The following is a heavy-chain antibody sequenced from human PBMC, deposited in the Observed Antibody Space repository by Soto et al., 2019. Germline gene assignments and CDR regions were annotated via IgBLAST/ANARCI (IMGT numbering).Heavy chain of an antibody. V-gene: IGHV1-18*04. CDR3: ARDVARGLSIAAAGTGTYYGMDV. CDR1: GYTFTSYG. J-gene: IGHJ6*02. D-gene: IGHD6-13*01. Sequence: ASVKVSCKASGYTFTSYGISWVRQAPGQGREWMGWISAYNGNTNYAQKLQGRVTMTTDTSTSTAYMELRSLRSDDTAVYYCARDVARGLSIAAAGTGTYYGMDVWGQGXTVTVSS. CDR2: ISAYNGNT.